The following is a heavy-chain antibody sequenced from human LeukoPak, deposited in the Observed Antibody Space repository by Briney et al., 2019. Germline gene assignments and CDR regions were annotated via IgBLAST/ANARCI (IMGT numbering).Heavy chain of an antibody. Sequence: ASVKVSCKASGYTFISYDINWVRQATGQGFERMGWMSPNGGNTGYAQKFQGRVTMTTDTSTSTAYMELRSLRSDDTAVYYCARDSEYQLPYFDYWGQGTLVTVSS. CDR2: MSPNGGNT. J-gene: IGHJ4*02. CDR3: ARDSEYQLPYFDY. D-gene: IGHD2-2*01. V-gene: IGHV1-8*01. CDR1: GYTFISYD.